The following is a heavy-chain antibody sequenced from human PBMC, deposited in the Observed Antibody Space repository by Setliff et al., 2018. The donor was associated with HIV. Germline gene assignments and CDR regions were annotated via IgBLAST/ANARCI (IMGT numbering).Heavy chain of an antibody. CDR3: AKQGLISSTYALDI. J-gene: IGHJ3*02. CDR2: VRAGGGST. Sequence: LRLSCAASGIVFSSYTMTWVRQAPGKGLEWVSAVRAGGGSTFYADSVKGRFTISRDDSKNTLYLQMNNVSAEDTALYYCAKQGLISSTYALDIWGQGTAVTVSS. CDR1: GIVFSSYT. D-gene: IGHD3-16*02. V-gene: IGHV3-23*01.